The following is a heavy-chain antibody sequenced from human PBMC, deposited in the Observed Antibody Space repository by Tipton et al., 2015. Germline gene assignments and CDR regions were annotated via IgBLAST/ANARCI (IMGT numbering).Heavy chain of an antibody. V-gene: IGHV6-1*01. J-gene: IGHJ5*02. Sequence: GLVKPSQTLSLTCAISGDSVSSNSAAWNWIRQSPSRGLEWLGRTYYRSKWYRAYAPSVKSRITINPDTSKNQLSLRLNSVTAADTAVYYCARVAGGFFWFGDLSLGWFDPWGQGILVTVSS. CDR3: ARVAGGFFWFGDLSLGWFDP. CDR2: TYYRSKWYR. CDR1: GDSVSSNSAA. D-gene: IGHD3-10*01.